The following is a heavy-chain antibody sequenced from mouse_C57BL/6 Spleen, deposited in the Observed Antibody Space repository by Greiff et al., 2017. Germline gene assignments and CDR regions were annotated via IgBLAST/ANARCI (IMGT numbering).Heavy chain of an antibody. D-gene: IGHD1-1*01. CDR2: IDPSDSYT. Sequence: QVQLQQPGAELVKPGASVKLSCKASGYTFTSYWMQWVKQRPGQGLEWIGEIDPSDSYTNYNQKFKGKATLTVDTSSSTAYMQLSSLTSEDSAVYYCARGVGDYDSSGGFDYWGQGTTLTVSS. J-gene: IGHJ2*01. CDR1: GYTFTSYW. V-gene: IGHV1-50*01. CDR3: ARGVGDYDSSGGFDY.